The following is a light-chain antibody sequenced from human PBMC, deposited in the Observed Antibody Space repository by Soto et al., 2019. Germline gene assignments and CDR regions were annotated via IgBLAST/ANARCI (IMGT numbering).Light chain of an antibody. CDR3: SSYTSSSTPFYV. Sequence: QSALTQPPSASGSPGQSVTISCTGTSSDVGGYNYVSWYQQHPGKAPKLMIYEVSKRPSGVPDRFSGSKSGNTASLTVSGLQAEDEADYYCSSYTSSSTPFYVFGTGTKLTVL. J-gene: IGLJ1*01. V-gene: IGLV2-8*01. CDR1: SSDVGGYNY. CDR2: EVS.